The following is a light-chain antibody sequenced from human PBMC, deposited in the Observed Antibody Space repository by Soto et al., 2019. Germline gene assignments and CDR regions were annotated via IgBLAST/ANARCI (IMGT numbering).Light chain of an antibody. Sequence: EIVLTQSPGTLSLSPGERDTLSCRASQSVSSTYLAWYQQKPGQAPRLLIYGASSRATGIPDRFSGSGSGTDFTLTISRLEPEDFAVYYCQQYGNSPPWTFGQGTKVEIK. CDR1: QSVSSTY. V-gene: IGKV3-20*01. CDR2: GAS. J-gene: IGKJ1*01. CDR3: QQYGNSPPWT.